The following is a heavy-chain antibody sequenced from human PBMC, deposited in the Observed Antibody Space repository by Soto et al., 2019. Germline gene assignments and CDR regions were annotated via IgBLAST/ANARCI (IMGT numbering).Heavy chain of an antibody. J-gene: IGHJ6*02. Sequence: ASVKVSCKASGYTFTSYYMHWVRQAPGQGLEWMGIINPSGGSTSYAQKFQGRVTMTRDTSTSTVYMELSSLRSEDTAVYYCARGGVVVTLYYYYGMDVWGQGTTVTVSS. CDR1: GYTFTSYY. D-gene: IGHD2-21*02. V-gene: IGHV1-46*01. CDR2: INPSGGST. CDR3: ARGGVVVTLYYYYGMDV.